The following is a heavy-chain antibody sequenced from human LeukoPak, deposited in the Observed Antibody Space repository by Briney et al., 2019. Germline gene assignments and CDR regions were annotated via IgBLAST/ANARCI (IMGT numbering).Heavy chain of an antibody. V-gene: IGHV1-46*01. CDR1: GYTFTSYY. Sequence: ASVKVSCKASGYTFTSYYMHWVRQAPGQGLEWMGIINPSGGSTSYAQKFQGRVSMTRDTSTSTVYMELSSLRSEDTAVYYCARAPGYCSSTSCHGTGGPAFDIWGQGTMVTVSS. CDR3: ARAPGYCSSTSCHGTGGPAFDI. D-gene: IGHD2-2*01. CDR2: INPSGGST. J-gene: IGHJ3*02.